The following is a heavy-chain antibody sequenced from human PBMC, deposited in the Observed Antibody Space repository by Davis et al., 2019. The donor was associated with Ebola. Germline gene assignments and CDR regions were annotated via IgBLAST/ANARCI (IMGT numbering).Heavy chain of an antibody. CDR3: AKGSPVGY. CDR1: GFTFSDHY. V-gene: IGHV3-72*01. Sequence: PGGSLRLSCAASGFTFSDHYMDWVRQAPGKGLEWVGRTRNKANSYTTEYAASVEGRFTISRDDSKNSLYLQMNSLRAEDTAVYYCAKGSPVGYWGQGTLVTVSS. D-gene: IGHD1-26*01. CDR2: TRNKANSYTT. J-gene: IGHJ4*02.